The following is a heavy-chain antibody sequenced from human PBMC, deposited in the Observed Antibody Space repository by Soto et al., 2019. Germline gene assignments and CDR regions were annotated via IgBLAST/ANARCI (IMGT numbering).Heavy chain of an antibody. CDR3: ARALTIFGEVLYMDV. CDR2: IGAYNGNT. V-gene: IGHV1-18*01. CDR1: GYTFTSYV. J-gene: IGHJ6*03. D-gene: IGHD3-3*01. Sequence: ASVKVSCKASGYTFTSYVISWVRQAPGQGLEWMGWIGAYNGNTNYAQKLQGRVTMTTDTSTSTAYMELRSLRSDDTAVYYCARALTIFGEVLYMDVWGKGTTVTVSS.